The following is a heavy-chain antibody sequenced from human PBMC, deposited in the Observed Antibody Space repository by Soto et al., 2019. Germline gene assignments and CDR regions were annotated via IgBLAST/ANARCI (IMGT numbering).Heavy chain of an antibody. CDR1: GYTFTSYA. Sequence: QVQLVQSGAEVKKPGASVKVSCKASGYTFTSYAMHWVRQAPGQRLEWMGWINVGNGNTTYSQKFRGRVTITRDTSASTAYLELSSLRSEDTAVYYCARSIVVVTAADYWGQGTLVTVSS. CDR2: INVGNGNT. V-gene: IGHV1-3*01. CDR3: ARSIVVVTAADY. J-gene: IGHJ4*02. D-gene: IGHD2-21*02.